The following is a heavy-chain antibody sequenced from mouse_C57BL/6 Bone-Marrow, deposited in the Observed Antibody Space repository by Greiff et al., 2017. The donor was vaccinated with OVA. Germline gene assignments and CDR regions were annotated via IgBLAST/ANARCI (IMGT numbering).Heavy chain of an antibody. CDR1: GYTFTSYW. D-gene: IGHD3-1*01. J-gene: IGHJ2*01. Sequence: QVQLKESGAELVKPGASVKLSCKASGYTFTSYWMHWVKQRPGRGLEWIGRIDPNSGGTKYNEKFKSKATLTVDKPSSTAYMQLSSLTSEDSAVYYCARRASSLYYFDYWGQGTTLTVSS. V-gene: IGHV1-72*01. CDR2: IDPNSGGT. CDR3: ARRASSLYYFDY.